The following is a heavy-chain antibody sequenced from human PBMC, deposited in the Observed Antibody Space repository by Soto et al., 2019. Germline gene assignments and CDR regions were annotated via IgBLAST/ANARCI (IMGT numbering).Heavy chain of an antibody. CDR2: IWYDGSNK. D-gene: IGHD1-1*01. Sequence: PGGSLRLSCAASGFTFSSYAMSWVRQAPGKGLEWVAVIWYDGSNKYYADSVKGRFTISRDNSKNTLYLQMNSLRAEDTAVYYCARVGTTVESRGYFDYWGQGTLVTVSS. CDR1: GFTFSSYA. J-gene: IGHJ4*02. CDR3: ARVGTTVESRGYFDY. V-gene: IGHV3-33*08.